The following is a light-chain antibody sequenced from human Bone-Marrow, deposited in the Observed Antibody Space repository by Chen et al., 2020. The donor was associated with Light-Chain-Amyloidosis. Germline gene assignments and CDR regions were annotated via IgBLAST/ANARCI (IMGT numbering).Light chain of an antibody. CDR1: GSDVGTDDF. V-gene: IGLV2-23*01. Sequence: QSALTQPASVSGPPGQSITISCTGTGSDVGTDDFVSWYRQHPGKVPKLMIYESTKRPSGVSNRFSGSKSGNTDSLPIAGLQPEDEADYYCGSDTGGSTLYVFGTGTKVTVL. CDR3: GSDTGGSTLYV. J-gene: IGLJ1*01. CDR2: EST.